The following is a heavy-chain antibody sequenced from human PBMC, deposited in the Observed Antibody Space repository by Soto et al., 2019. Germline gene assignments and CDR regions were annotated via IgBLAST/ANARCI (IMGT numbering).Heavy chain of an antibody. D-gene: IGHD2-8*01. J-gene: IGHJ4*02. CDR2: ISSGGGNT. V-gene: IGHV3-23*01. CDR3: ARDNGTPENAEHFDY. CDR1: GFTFSNYG. Sequence: GGSLRLSCEGSGFTFSNYGMAWVRQAPGKGLDWVSTISSGGGNTHYADSVRGRFTIYRDNSKNTLYLQVNSLRVEDTAVYYCARDNGTPENAEHFDYWGQGTRLSVCS.